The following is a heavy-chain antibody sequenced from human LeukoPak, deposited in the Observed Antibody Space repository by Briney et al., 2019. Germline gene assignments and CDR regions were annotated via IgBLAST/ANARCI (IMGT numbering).Heavy chain of an antibody. CDR3: ARDYNYYHSSGYWYYFDY. D-gene: IGHD3-22*01. CDR1: GFTFSNYE. Sequence: GGSLRLSCAASGFTFSNYELNWVRQAPGKGLEWVSAISGSAGSTYYADSVKGRFTISRDNSKNTLYLQMNSQRAEDTAVYYCARDYNYYHSSGYWYYFDYWGQGTLVTVSS. J-gene: IGHJ4*02. CDR2: ISGSAGST. V-gene: IGHV3-23*01.